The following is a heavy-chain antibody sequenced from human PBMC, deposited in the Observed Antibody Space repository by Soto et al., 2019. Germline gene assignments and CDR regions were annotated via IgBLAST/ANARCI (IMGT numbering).Heavy chain of an antibody. D-gene: IGHD6-6*01. CDR3: ARESSSSGVPWTQYNWFDP. CDR1: GGSISSGGYF. V-gene: IGHV4-31*03. J-gene: IGHJ5*02. CDR2: IYYSGST. Sequence: LSLTCTVSGGSISSGGYFWSWIRQHPGKGLEWIGYIYYSGSTYYNPSLKSRVTISVDTSKNQFSLKLSSVTAADTAVYYCARESSSSGVPWTQYNWFDPWGQGTLVT.